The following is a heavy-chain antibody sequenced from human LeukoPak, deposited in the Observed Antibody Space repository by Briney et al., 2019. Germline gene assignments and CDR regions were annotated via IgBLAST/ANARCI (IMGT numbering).Heavy chain of an antibody. D-gene: IGHD3-22*01. V-gene: IGHV1-18*01. Sequence: ASVKVSCKASGYTFTSYGISWVRQAPGQGLVWMGWISAYNGNTNYAQKLQGRVTMTTDTSTSTAYMELRSLRSDDTAVYYCARASTDYYDSSGHFDYWGQGTLVTVSS. CDR3: ARASTDYYDSSGHFDY. CDR1: GYTFTSYG. CDR2: ISAYNGNT. J-gene: IGHJ4*02.